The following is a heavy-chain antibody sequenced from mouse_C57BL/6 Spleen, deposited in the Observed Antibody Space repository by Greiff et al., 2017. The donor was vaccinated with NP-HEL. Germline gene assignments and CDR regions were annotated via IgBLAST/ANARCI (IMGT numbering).Heavy chain of an antibody. J-gene: IGHJ4*01. CDR2: ISSGSSTI. Sequence: EVQVVESGGGLVKPGGSLKLSCAASGFTFSDYGMHWVRQAPEKGLEWVAYISSGSSTIYYADTVKGRFTISRDNAKNTLFLQMTSLRSEDTAMYYCARGIFYYYGSSPSPMDYWGQGTSVTVSS. D-gene: IGHD1-1*01. V-gene: IGHV5-17*01. CDR1: GFTFSDYG. CDR3: ARGIFYYYGSSPSPMDY.